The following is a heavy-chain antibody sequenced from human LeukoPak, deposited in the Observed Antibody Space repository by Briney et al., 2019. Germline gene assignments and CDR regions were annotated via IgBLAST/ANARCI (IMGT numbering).Heavy chain of an antibody. CDR2: IHTSGTT. V-gene: IGHV4-4*07. D-gene: IGHD1-26*01. J-gene: IGHJ1*01. CDR1: GFTFSDYY. CDR3: ARDSGSQGRYFQY. Sequence: GSLRLSCAASGFTFSDYYMSWLRQPAGKGLQWIGRIHTSGTTNYNPSLESRVTMSVDTSKNQFSLKLSSVTAADTAVYYCARDSGSQGRYFQYWGQGTLVTVSS.